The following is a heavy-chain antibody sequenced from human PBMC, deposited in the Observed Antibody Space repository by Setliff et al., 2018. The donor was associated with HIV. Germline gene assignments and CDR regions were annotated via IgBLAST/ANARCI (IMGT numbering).Heavy chain of an antibody. D-gene: IGHD3-22*01. V-gene: IGHV4-38-2*01. J-gene: IGHJ3*02. Sequence: PSETLSLTCAVSGYSINSAYYWGWIRQSPGKGLEWIGGFHHSGSSHYNPSLKSRVTISGQTSKNQFSLKLSSVTAADTAVYYCARQGAGYYYDSSDYYTGNAFDIWGQGTMVTVSS. CDR3: ARQGAGYYYDSSDYYTGNAFDI. CDR2: FHHSGSS. CDR1: GYSINSAYY.